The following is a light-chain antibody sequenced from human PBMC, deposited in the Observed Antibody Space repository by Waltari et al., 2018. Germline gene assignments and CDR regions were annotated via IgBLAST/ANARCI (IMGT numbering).Light chain of an antibody. CDR3: QQSYSSPRT. J-gene: IGKJ1*01. CDR1: PSITSY. V-gene: IGKV1-39*01. Sequence: DIQMTQSPSSLSASVGDRVTLTCRASPSITSYLNWYQLKPGKAPKLLIYAASSLQSGVPSRFSGSGSGTDFTLTISSLQPEDFATYYCQQSYSSPRTFGQGTKVEIK. CDR2: AAS.